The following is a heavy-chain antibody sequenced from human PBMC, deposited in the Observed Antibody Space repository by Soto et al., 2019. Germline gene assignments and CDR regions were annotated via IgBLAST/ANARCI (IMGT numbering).Heavy chain of an antibody. CDR3: ARGPERQLEVFDY. CDR1: GGSFSGYY. CDR2: INHSGST. J-gene: IGHJ4*02. Sequence: SETLSLTCAVYGGSFSGYYWSWIRQPPGKGLEWIGEINHSGSTNYNPSLKSRVTISVDTSKNQFSLKLSSVTAADTAVYYCARGPERQLEVFDYWGQGTLVTVSS. D-gene: IGHD6-6*01. V-gene: IGHV4-34*01.